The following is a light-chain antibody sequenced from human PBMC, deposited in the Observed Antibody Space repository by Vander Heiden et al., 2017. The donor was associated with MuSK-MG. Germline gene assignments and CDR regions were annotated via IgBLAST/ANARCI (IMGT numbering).Light chain of an antibody. J-gene: IGKJ2*01. V-gene: IGKV1-12*01. Sequence: DIQTTQSPSSVSASVGERVTISCRASQDIGTDLAWYQQTPGQAPRFLIYAASTLQSGVPSRFSGSGSGTDFSLTITSLQPEDLATYFCQQGHSVPYSFGQGTKVEI. CDR1: QDIGTD. CDR2: AAS. CDR3: QQGHSVPYS.